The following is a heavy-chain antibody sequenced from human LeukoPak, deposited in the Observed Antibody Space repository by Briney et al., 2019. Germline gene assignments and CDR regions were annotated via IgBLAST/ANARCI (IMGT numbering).Heavy chain of an antibody. CDR3: ARGEMVAAMKRGWFDP. CDR1: GYTFTGYY. V-gene: IGHV1-2*06. CDR2: INPNSGGT. J-gene: IGHJ5*02. D-gene: IGHD2-15*01. Sequence: GASVKVSCKASGYTFTGYYMHWVRQAPGQGLEWMGRINPNSGGTNYAQKFQGRVTMTRDTSTSTAYMELSRLRSDDTAVYYCARGEMVAAMKRGWFDPWGQGTLVTVSS.